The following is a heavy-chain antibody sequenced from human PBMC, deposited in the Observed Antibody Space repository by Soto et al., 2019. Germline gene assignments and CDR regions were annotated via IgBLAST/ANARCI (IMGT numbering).Heavy chain of an antibody. CDR3: ARGRNCGGDCPYYFDC. J-gene: IGHJ4*02. Sequence: GGSLRLSCEASGFTFRNYGMNWVRQAPGKGLEWVSSISGNNNYIYYAHSVKGRFTISGDNAKNSLLLQMNSLRAEDTAVYYCARGRNCGGDCPYYFDCWGQGTLVTVSS. V-gene: IGHV3-21*01. CDR1: GFTFRNYG. CDR2: ISGNNNYI. D-gene: IGHD2-21*02.